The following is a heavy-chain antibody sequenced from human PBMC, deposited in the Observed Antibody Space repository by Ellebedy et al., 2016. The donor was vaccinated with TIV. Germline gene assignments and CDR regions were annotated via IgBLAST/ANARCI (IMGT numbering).Heavy chain of an antibody. CDR3: ARDGAPLPPIGDNGNWFDP. Sequence: ASVKVSXXSSGYTFTRYFIHWVRQAPGQGLEWMGIINPSRGSTNYVPKFQGRVTMTRDTSTRTVYLEVTSLKSEDTAVYYCARDGAPLPPIGDNGNWFDPWGQGSLITVSS. J-gene: IGHJ5*01. CDR2: INPSRGST. V-gene: IGHV1-46*01. D-gene: IGHD4-17*01. CDR1: GYTFTRYF.